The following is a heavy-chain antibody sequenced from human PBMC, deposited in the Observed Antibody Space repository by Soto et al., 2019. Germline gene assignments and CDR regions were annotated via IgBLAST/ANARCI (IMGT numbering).Heavy chain of an antibody. J-gene: IGHJ4*02. Sequence: GASVKVCCKASGYTFTIYPLHWVRQAPGQSLEWMGWINAGNGSTKYSQNFQGRVTVTRDTSASTAYMEVSSLRSEDTAVYYCARYSVPYGSRSPVLKYCGQRTLDTVSS. V-gene: IGHV1-3*01. CDR3: ARYSVPYGSRSPVLKY. CDR1: GYTFTIYP. D-gene: IGHD3-10*01. CDR2: INAGNGST.